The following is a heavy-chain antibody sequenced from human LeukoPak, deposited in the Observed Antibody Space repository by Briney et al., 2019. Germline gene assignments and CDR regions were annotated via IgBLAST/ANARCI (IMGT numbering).Heavy chain of an antibody. CDR1: GFTFDDYG. D-gene: IGHD3-3*01. Sequence: PGGSLRLSCAASGFTFDDYGMSWVRQAPGKGLEWVSGINWNGGSTGYADSVKGRFTISRGNAKNSLYLQMNSLRAEDTALYYCARELGGYDFWSGYHFDYWGQGTLVTVSS. J-gene: IGHJ4*02. V-gene: IGHV3-20*04. CDR2: INWNGGST. CDR3: ARELGGYDFWSGYHFDY.